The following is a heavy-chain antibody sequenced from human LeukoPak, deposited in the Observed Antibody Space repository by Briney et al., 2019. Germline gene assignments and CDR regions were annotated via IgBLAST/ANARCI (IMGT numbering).Heavy chain of an antibody. CDR3: AGDFWSGYLFDY. CDR1: GFTFSSYS. V-gene: IGHV3-48*01. J-gene: IGHJ4*02. CDR2: ISSSSSTI. Sequence: PGGSLRPSCAASGFTFSSYSMNWVRQAPGKGLEWGSYISSSSSTIYYADSVKGRFTISRDNAKNSLYLQMNSLRAEDTAVYYCAGDFWSGYLFDYWGQGTLVTVSS. D-gene: IGHD3-3*01.